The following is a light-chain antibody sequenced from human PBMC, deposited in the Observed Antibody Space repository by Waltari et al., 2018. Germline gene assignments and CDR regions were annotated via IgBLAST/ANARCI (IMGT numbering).Light chain of an antibody. J-gene: IGKJ5*01. CDR1: QIVSSTY. CDR3: QQYGDSPIT. V-gene: IGKV3-20*01. CDR2: GAS. Sequence: EIVLTKFPGTLSLSPGDRATLSCRASQIVSSTYLAWYQQKPGQAPRLLIFGASSRATGIPDRFSGSGSGTDFTLTISRLEPEDFAVYYCQQYGDSPITFGQGTRLEIK.